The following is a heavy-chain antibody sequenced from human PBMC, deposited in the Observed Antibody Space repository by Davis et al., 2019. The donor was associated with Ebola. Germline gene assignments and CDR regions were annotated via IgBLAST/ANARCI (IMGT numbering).Heavy chain of an antibody. CDR2: IWYDGSNK. J-gene: IGHJ6*02. Sequence: PGGSLRLSCAASGFTFSSYGMHWVRQAPGKGLEWVAAIWYDGSNKYYADSVKGRFTISRDNSKNTLYLQMNSLRAEDTAVYYCARDPGVWRKGYYYYYGMDVWGQGTTVTVSS. CDR1: GFTFSSYG. CDR3: ARDPGVWRKGYYYYYGMDV. D-gene: IGHD2-8*01. V-gene: IGHV3-33*01.